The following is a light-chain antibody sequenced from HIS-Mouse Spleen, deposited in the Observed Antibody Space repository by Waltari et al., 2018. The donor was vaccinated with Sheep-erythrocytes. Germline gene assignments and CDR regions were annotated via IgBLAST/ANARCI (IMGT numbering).Light chain of an antibody. CDR3: QAWDSSTVV. J-gene: IGLJ2*01. CDR1: TLGDKY. V-gene: IGLV3-1*01. Sequence: SYELTQPPSVSVSPGQTASITCSGDTLGDKYACWYHQKPGQSPGLVIYQDSKRPSGIPERFAGSNSGNTATLTISGTQAMDEADYYCQAWDSSTVVFGGGTKLTVL. CDR2: QDS.